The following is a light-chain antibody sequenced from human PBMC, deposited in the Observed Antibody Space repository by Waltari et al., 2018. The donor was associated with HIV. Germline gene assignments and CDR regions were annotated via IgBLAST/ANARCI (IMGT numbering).Light chain of an antibody. CDR2: EGS. V-gene: IGLV2-23*01. CDR1: SSDVGSYNL. J-gene: IGLJ3*02. Sequence: QSALTQPASVSGSPGQSITISCTGTSSDVGSYNLVSWYQQHPGKAPKLRSYEGSKRPSGVSNRFSGSKSGNTASLTSSGRQAEDEADYYCCSYAGSSTLVFGGGTKLTVL. CDR3: CSYAGSSTLV.